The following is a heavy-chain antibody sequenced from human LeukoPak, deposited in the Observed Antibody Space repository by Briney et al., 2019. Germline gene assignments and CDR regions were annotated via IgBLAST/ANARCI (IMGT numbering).Heavy chain of an antibody. CDR2: VSNDGNKT. V-gene: IGHV3-30*04. J-gene: IGHJ4*02. Sequence: GGSLRLSCTVSGFIFSNYPMHWVRQAPGEELEWVAVVSNDGNKTNYAQSVRGRFSISRDNSKNIMFLQMSSLRPEDTAMYFCTDILRLWGQGSLVTVSA. D-gene: IGHD3-9*01. CDR1: GFIFSNYP. CDR3: TDILRL.